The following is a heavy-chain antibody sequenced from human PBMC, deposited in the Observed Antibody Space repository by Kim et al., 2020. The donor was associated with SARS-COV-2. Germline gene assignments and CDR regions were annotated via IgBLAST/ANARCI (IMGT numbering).Heavy chain of an antibody. J-gene: IGHJ3*02. D-gene: IGHD6-19*01. V-gene: IGHV3-48*03. CDR2: SSSSGSTI. Sequence: GGSLRLSCAASGFTFSSYEMNWVRQAPGKGLEWVSYSSSSGSTIYYADSVKGRFTISRDNAKNSLYLQMNSLRAEDTAVYYCAREDSSGWYGAWSFAFDIWRQVTMVTVSS. CDR3: AREDSSGWYGAWSFAFDI. CDR1: GFTFSSYE.